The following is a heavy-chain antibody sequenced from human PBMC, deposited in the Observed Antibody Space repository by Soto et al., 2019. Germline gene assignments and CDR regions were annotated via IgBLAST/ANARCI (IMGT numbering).Heavy chain of an antibody. Sequence: QVQLVQSGAEVKKPGSSVKVSCKASGGTFSSYAISWVRQAPGQGLEWMGGIIPIFVTARYAQKFQGRVTITADDPTSTAYMERGSAESDYTAVYDCATCSVEGARLPGPYDYPDMEVCGQG. J-gene: IGHJ6*02. CDR3: ATCSVEGARLPGPYDYPDMEV. CDR2: IIPIFVTA. V-gene: IGHV1-69*01. D-gene: IGHD2-15*01. CDR1: GGTFSSYA.